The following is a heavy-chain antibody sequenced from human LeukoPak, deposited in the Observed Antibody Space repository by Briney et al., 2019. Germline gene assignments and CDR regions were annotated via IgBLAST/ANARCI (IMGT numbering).Heavy chain of an antibody. V-gene: IGHV1-69*01. CDR3: ARERPGGSHAFDI. J-gene: IGHJ3*02. CDR2: IIPILGTA. CDR1: GGTFSSYA. Sequence: GSSVKVSCKASGGTFSSYAISWVRQAPGQGLEWMGGIIPILGTANYAQKFQGRVTITADESTSTAYMELSSLRSEDTAVYYCARERPGGSHAFDIWGQGTMVTVSS. D-gene: IGHD3-16*01.